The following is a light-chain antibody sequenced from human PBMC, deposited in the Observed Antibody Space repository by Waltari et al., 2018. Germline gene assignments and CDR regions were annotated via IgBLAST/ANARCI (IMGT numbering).Light chain of an antibody. V-gene: IGKV3-11*01. CDR2: DAS. CDR3: QQRSNWLWT. CDR1: QSVSSY. J-gene: IGKJ1*01. Sequence: EIVLTHSPATLSLSPGDRATLSCSASQSVSSYLAWYQQTHGQAPRLLIYDASHRATGIPARFSGSGSGTDFTLTISSLEPEDFAVYYCQQRSNWLWTFGQGTKVEIK.